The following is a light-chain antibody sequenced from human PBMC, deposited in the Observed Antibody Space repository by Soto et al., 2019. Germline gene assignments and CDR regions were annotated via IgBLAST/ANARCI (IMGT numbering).Light chain of an antibody. CDR3: ATWDDSLSGPV. J-gene: IGLJ3*02. V-gene: IGLV1-47*01. Sequence: QPVVTQPPSASGTPGQRVTISCSGSSYNIGSNYVYWYQQLPGTAPKLLIYRINQRPSGVPDRFSGSKSGTSASLAISGLRSEDEADYYCATWDDSLSGPVFGGGTKLTVL. CDR1: SYNIGSNY. CDR2: RIN.